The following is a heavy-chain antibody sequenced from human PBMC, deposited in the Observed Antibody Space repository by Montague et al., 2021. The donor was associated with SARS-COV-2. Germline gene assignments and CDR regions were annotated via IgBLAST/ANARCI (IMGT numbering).Heavy chain of an antibody. D-gene: IGHD3-10*01. CDR3: ARSRANVPSGSGFDY. J-gene: IGHJ4*02. Sequence: SETLSLTCTVSGASVASGNFYWSWIRQPPGKGLDGIGYMYYTGHTNYNLSLESRVTMQVDPSKNQFSLTLTSATAADTAVYYCARSRANVPSGSGFDYWGQGALVTVSS. CDR1: GASVASGNFY. V-gene: IGHV4-61*01. CDR2: MYYTGHT.